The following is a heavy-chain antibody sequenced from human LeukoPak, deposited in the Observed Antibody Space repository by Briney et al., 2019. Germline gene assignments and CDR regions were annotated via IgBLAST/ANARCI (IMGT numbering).Heavy chain of an antibody. Sequence: GGSLRLSCAASGFTFSDYNTHWVRQAPGKGLEWVSYISSSSSTIYYADSVKGRFTISRDNAKNSLYLQMNSLRAEDTAMYYCARDRYSYGYNWFDPWGQGTLVTVSS. CDR1: GFTFSDYN. D-gene: IGHD5-18*01. CDR3: ARDRYSYGYNWFDP. CDR2: ISSSSSTI. V-gene: IGHV3-48*01. J-gene: IGHJ5*02.